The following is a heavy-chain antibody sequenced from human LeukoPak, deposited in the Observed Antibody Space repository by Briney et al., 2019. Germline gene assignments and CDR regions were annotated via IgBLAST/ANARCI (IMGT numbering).Heavy chain of an antibody. CDR2: IYTSGST. J-gene: IGHJ5*02. V-gene: IGHV4-61*02. CDR3: ARDDYGDESTWFDP. Sequence: SETLSLTCTVSGGSISSGSYYWSWIRQPAGKGLEWIGRIYTSGSTNYNPSLKSRVTMSVDTSKNQFSLKLSSVTAADTAVYYCARDDYGDESTWFDPWGQGTLVTVSS. CDR1: GGSISSGSYY. D-gene: IGHD4-17*01.